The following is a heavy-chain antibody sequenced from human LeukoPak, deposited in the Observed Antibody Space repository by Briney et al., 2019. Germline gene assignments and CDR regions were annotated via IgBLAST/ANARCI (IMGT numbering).Heavy chain of an antibody. J-gene: IGHJ5*01. Sequence: WETLSLTCAVYGGTLSGHYWTWIRQTPGKGLEWIGEIEHIGNTNLDPSLKSRVTISVDTSKNQFTLTLRSVTAADTAVYCCARGTTEYGNYLEKVTFASWGQGTLVSVSS. CDR3: ARGTTEYGNYLEKVTFAS. D-gene: IGHD3-22*01. V-gene: IGHV4-34*01. CDR1: GGTLSGHY. CDR2: IEHIGNT.